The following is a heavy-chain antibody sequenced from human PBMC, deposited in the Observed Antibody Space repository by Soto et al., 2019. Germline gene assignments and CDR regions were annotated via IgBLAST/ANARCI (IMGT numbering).Heavy chain of an antibody. D-gene: IGHD3-22*01. CDR1: GGSISSGGYY. J-gene: IGHJ3*02. CDR3: ARDNPEYDSSEDAFDI. CDR2: IYYTGNP. Sequence: SETLSLTCTVSGGSISSGGYYWSWIRQHPGKGLEWIGYIYYTGNPTYAQGFTGRFVFSLDTSVSTAYLQICSLKAEDTAVYYCARDNPEYDSSEDAFDIWGQGTMVTVSS. V-gene: IGHV4-31*03.